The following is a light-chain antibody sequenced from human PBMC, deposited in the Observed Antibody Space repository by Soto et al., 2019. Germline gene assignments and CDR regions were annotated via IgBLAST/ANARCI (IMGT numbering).Light chain of an antibody. CDR1: NIGSKS. CDR2: YDS. V-gene: IGLV3-21*04. CDR3: QVWDSSSDHRV. J-gene: IGLJ2*01. Sequence: SYELTQPPSVSVAPGKTARITCGGNNIGSKSVHWYQQKPGQAPVLVIFYDSDRPSGIPERLSGSNSGNTATLTISRVEAGDEDDYYCQVWDSSSDHRVFGGGTKLTVL.